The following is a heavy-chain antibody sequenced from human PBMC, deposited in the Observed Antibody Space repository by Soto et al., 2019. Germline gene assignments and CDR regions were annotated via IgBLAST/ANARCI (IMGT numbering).Heavy chain of an antibody. J-gene: IGHJ6*02. V-gene: IGHV1-69*01. CDR1: GGTFSSYA. D-gene: IGHD2-15*01. CDR3: AREDLDIVVVVAANHYYYGMDV. Sequence: QVQLVQSGAEVKKPGSSVKVSCKASGGTFSSYAISWVRQAPGQGLEWMGGIIPIFGTANYAQKFQGRVTITADESTSTAYMELSSLRSEDTAVYYCAREDLDIVVVVAANHYYYGMDVWGQGTTVTVSS. CDR2: IIPIFGTA.